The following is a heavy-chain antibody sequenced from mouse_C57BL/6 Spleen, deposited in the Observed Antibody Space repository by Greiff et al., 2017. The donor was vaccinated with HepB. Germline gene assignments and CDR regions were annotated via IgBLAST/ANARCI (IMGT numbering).Heavy chain of an antibody. CDR2: SDAGEGDT. J-gene: IGHJ2*01. D-gene: IGHD1-1*01. V-gene: IGHV1-80*01. Sequence: QVQLQQAGAELVKPGASVKRAGKASGYALRSYWMNWVKQRPGKGLEWIGQSDAGEGDTNYNGKLKGKATLTADKSSSTAYMQLSSLTSEDSAVYFCALITTSDYWGQGTTLTVSS. CDR1: GYALRSYW. CDR3: ALITTSDY.